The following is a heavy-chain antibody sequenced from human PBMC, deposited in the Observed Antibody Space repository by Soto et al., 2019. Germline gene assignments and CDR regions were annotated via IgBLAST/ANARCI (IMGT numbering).Heavy chain of an antibody. CDR3: ARANGDYGGYYYFDY. D-gene: IGHD4-17*01. CDR2: INPSGGST. J-gene: IGHJ4*02. Sequence: PLASVKVSCKASGYTFTSYYMHWVRQAPGQGLEWMGIINPSGGSTSYAQKFQGRVTMTRDTSTSTVYMELSSLRSEDTAVYYCARANGDYGGYYYFDYWGQGTLVTVSS. CDR1: GYTFTSYY. V-gene: IGHV1-46*01.